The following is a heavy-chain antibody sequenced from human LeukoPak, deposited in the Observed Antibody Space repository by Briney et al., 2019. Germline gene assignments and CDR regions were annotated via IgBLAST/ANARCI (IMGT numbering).Heavy chain of an antibody. CDR3: ARELRWPTGGAFDI. V-gene: IGHV1-69*04. Sequence: GASVKVSCKASGGTFSSYAISWVRQAPGQGLEWMGRIIPILGIANYAQKFQGRVTITADKSTSTAYMELSSLRSEDTAVYYCARELRWPTGGAFDIWGQGTMVAVSS. CDR1: GGTFSSYA. CDR2: IIPILGIA. D-gene: IGHD4-23*01. J-gene: IGHJ3*02.